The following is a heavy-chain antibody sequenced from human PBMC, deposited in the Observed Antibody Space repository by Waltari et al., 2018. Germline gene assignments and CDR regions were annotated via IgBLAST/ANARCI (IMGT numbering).Heavy chain of an antibody. CDR2: IYTSGST. J-gene: IGHJ5*02. CDR1: GGSISSYY. D-gene: IGHD2-2*01. Sequence: QVQLQESGPGLVKPSETLSLTCTVSGGSISSYYWSWIRQPAGKGLEWIGRIYTSGSTNYNPSLKRRVTMSVDTSKNQFSLKLSSVTAADTAVYYCARDGVVVPAAKAGYNWFDPWGQGTLVTVSS. V-gene: IGHV4-4*07. CDR3: ARDGVVVPAAKAGYNWFDP.